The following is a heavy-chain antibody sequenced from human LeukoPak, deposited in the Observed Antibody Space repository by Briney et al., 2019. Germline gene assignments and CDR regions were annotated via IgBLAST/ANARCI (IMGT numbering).Heavy chain of an antibody. CDR2: IYPDDSDT. V-gene: IGHV5-51*01. CDR3: ARLRAAAGNAFDV. CDR1: GYRFNAYW. Sequence: GESLKISCKGSGYRFNAYWIAWVRQMPGKGLEWMGIIYPDDSDTRYSPSFQGQVTISADKSISTAYMQWSSLKASDTAMYYCARLRAAAGNAFDVWGQGTTVTVSS. D-gene: IGHD6-13*01. J-gene: IGHJ3*01.